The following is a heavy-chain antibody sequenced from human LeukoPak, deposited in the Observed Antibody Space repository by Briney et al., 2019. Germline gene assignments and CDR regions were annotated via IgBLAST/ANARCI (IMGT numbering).Heavy chain of an antibody. CDR3: ARGDPENYYYYYMDV. V-gene: IGHV3-23*01. CDR1: GFTFSTYA. CDR2: ISGTGGST. J-gene: IGHJ6*03. D-gene: IGHD2-21*02. Sequence: GGSPRLSCAASGFTFSTYAMTWVRQAPGKGLEWVSLISGTGGSTYYADSVEGRFTISRDNSKNTLYLQMNSLRAEDTAVYYCARGDPENYYYYYMDVWGKGTTVTVSS.